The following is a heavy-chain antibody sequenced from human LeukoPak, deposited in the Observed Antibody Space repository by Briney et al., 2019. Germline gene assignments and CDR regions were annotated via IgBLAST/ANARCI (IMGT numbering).Heavy chain of an antibody. D-gene: IGHD2-2*01. CDR3: ARGDCSSTSCCFPDY. CDR1: GGSISSGGYS. J-gene: IGHJ4*02. CDR2: IYHSGST. V-gene: IGHV4-30-2*01. Sequence: SETLSLTCAVSGGSISSGGYSWSWIRQPPGKSLEWIGYIYHSGSTNYNPSLKSRVTISVDRSKNQFSLKPSSVTAADTAVYYCARGDCSSTSCCFPDYWGQGTLVTVSS.